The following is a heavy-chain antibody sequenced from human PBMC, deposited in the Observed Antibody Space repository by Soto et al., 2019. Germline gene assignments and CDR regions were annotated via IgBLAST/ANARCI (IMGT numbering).Heavy chain of an antibody. J-gene: IGHJ6*02. CDR3: AREGSLFGVVRYYYYGMDV. CDR2: IIPIFGTA. CDR1: GGTFSSYA. V-gene: IGHV1-69*01. Sequence: QVQLVQSGAEVKKPGSSVKVSCKASGGTFSSYAISWVRQAPGQGLEWMGGIIPIFGTANYAQKFQGRVTITADESTSTAYMELSCLRSEDTAVYYCAREGSLFGVVRYYYYGMDVWGQGTTVTVSS. D-gene: IGHD3-3*01.